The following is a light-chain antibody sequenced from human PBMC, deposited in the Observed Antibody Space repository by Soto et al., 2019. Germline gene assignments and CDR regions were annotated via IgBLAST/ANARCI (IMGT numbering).Light chain of an antibody. CDR1: QSISSY. Sequence: EIVLTQSPATLSVSPVERATLSFMASQSISSYLAWYQQKPGQAPRLLIYDASNRSTGIPATFSGSGSGTDFTLTITSLEPVAVAVYYCQQRSNWPLTFGGGTKVEIK. CDR3: QQRSNWPLT. CDR2: DAS. V-gene: IGKV3-11*01. J-gene: IGKJ4*01.